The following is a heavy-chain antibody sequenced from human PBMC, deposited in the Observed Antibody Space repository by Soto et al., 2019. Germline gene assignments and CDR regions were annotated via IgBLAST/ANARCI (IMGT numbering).Heavy chain of an antibody. V-gene: IGHV2-70*01. CDR1: GFSLSTSGMC. CDR3: ARSRHTHYGMDV. CDR2: IDWDDDK. Sequence: TPKKTITLTCTFSGFSLSTSGMCVSWIRQPPGKALEWLALIDWDDDKYYSTSLKTRLTNSKDTSKNQVVLTMTNMDPVDTATYYCARSRHTHYGMDVWGQGTTVTGSS. D-gene: IGHD2-2*02. J-gene: IGHJ6*02.